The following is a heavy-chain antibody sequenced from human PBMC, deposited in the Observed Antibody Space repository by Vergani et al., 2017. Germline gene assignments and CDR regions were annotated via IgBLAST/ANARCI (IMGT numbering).Heavy chain of an antibody. D-gene: IGHD3-10*01. CDR2: ISWNSGST. CDR1: GFTFDDYA. V-gene: IGHV3-9*01. Sequence: EVQLVESGGGLVQPGRSLRLSCAASGFTFDDYAMHWVRQAPGKGLEWVSGISWNSGSTGYADSVKGRFTISRDNAKNSLYLQMNSLRAEDTALYYCAKDISSLGRRGWFDPWGQGTLVTVSS. CDR3: AKDISSLGRRGWFDP. J-gene: IGHJ5*02.